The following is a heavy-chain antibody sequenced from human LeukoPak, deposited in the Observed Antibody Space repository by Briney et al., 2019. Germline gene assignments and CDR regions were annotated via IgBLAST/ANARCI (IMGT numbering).Heavy chain of an antibody. Sequence: GGSLRLSCAASGFTFSSAWMTWVRQAPGKGLEWVGRIKSEADGGASEYAAPVKDRFIISRDDSKNTLYLQMNSLRAEDTAVYYCARVRVGAPFDPWGQGTLVTVSS. J-gene: IGHJ5*02. D-gene: IGHD1-26*01. CDR1: GFTFSSAW. CDR3: ARVRVGAPFDP. CDR2: IKSEADGGAS. V-gene: IGHV3-15*05.